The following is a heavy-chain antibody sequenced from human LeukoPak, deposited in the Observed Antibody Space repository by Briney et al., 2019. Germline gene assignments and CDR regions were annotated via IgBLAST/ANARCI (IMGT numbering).Heavy chain of an antibody. J-gene: IGHJ3*02. Sequence: KASETLSLTGTVSGGSISSYYWSWIRQPPGKGLEWIGYIYYSGSTNYNPSLKSRVTISVDTSKNQFSLKLSSVTAADTAVYYCARLPEGYCSGGSCYSDAFDIWGQGTMVTVSS. V-gene: IGHV4-59*08. CDR2: IYYSGST. D-gene: IGHD2-15*01. CDR3: ARLPEGYCSGGSCYSDAFDI. CDR1: GGSISSYY.